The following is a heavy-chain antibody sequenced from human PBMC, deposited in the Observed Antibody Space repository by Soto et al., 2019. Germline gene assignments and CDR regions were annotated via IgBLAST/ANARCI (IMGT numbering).Heavy chain of an antibody. CDR2: IFSSGST. CDR1: GDAISNYY. J-gene: IGHJ6*02. CDR3: AREYYDFWSVTYSYYGLDV. Sequence: PSDTLSLTCSVSGDAISNYYWSWIRQAPGRGLEWIGNIFSSGSTNYNPSLKGRVAISVDTSKNQVSLKLNAVTTADTAVYYCAREYYDFWSVTYSYYGLDVWGQGTTVTVSS. V-gene: IGHV4-59*01. D-gene: IGHD3-3*01.